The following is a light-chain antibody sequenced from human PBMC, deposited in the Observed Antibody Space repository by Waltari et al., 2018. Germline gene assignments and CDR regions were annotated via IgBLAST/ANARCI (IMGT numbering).Light chain of an antibody. V-gene: IGLV1-47*01. CDR3: ATWDDSLSGRWV. Sequence: QSVLAQPPSMSATPGQRVTISCSGSSSTLGNNYVYWYQHLPGTAPKLLMYENNQRPSGVPDRFSASKSGTSASLAISGLRSEDEADYYCATWDDSLSGRWVFGGGTKLTVL. J-gene: IGLJ3*02. CDR1: SSTLGNNY. CDR2: ENN.